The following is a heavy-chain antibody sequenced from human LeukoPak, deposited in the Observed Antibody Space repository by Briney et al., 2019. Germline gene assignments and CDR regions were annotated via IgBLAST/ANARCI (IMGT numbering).Heavy chain of an antibody. Sequence: ASVKVSCKASGYTFTSYAMNWVRQAPGQGLEWMGWINTNTGNPTYAQGFTGRFVFSLDTSVSTAYLQISSLKAEDTAVYYCARSSFIAAANQGPRLMGYWGQGTLVTVSS. V-gene: IGHV7-4-1*02. J-gene: IGHJ4*02. D-gene: IGHD6-13*01. CDR3: ARSSFIAAANQGPRLMGY. CDR2: INTNTGNP. CDR1: GYTFTSYA.